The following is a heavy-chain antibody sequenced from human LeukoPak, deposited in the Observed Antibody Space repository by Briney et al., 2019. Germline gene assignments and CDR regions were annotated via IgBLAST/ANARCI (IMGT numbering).Heavy chain of an antibody. V-gene: IGHV1-58*01. J-gene: IGHJ6*03. Sequence: SVKVSCKASGFTFTSSAVQWVRQARGQRLEWIGWIVVGSGNTNYAQKFQERVTITRDMSTSTAYMELSSLRSEDTAVYYCAADNQDVVVPAALGDYYYMDVWGKGTTVTVSS. CDR3: AADNQDVVVPAALGDYYYMDV. CDR1: GFTFTSSA. D-gene: IGHD2-2*01. CDR2: IVVGSGNT.